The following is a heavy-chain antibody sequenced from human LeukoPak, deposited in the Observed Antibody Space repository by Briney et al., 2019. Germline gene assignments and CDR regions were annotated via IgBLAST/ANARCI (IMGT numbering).Heavy chain of an antibody. CDR1: GGSISSSNYF. CDR3: ARTPIYYFDNSGYYN. D-gene: IGHD3-22*01. V-gene: IGHV4-39*01. CDR2: IHYSGST. Sequence: SETLSLTCSVSGGSISSSNYFWGWIRQPPGKGLEWIASIHYSGSTYSNPSLKSRVTISVDTSKNQFSLRLSSVSAADTAVYYCARTPIYYFDNSGYYNWGQGTLVTVSS. J-gene: IGHJ4*02.